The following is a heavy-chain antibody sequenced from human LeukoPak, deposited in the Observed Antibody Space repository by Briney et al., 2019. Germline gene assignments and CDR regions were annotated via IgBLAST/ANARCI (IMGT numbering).Heavy chain of an antibody. D-gene: IGHD3-10*01. J-gene: IGHJ5*02. V-gene: IGHV4-39*01. CDR1: GGSISSSSYY. Sequence: SETLSLTCTVSGGSISSSSYYWGWIRQPPGKGLEWIGSIYYSGSTYYNPSPKSRVTISVDTSKNQFSLKLSSVTAADTAVYYCARHPTYYYGSGSYYLWFDPWGQGTLVTVSS. CDR3: ARHPTYYYGSGSYYLWFDP. CDR2: IYYSGST.